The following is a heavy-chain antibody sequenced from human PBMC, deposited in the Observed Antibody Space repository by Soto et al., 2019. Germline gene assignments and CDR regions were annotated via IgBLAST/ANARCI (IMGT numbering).Heavy chain of an antibody. CDR2: ISYDGSNK. V-gene: IGHV3-30*18. Sequence: GGSLRLSCAASGFTFSSYGMHWVRQAPGKGLEWVAVISYDGSNKYYADSVKGRFTISRDNSKNTLYLQMNSLRAEDTAVYYCAQEGRVVVQAAITRYYYYGMYFWGQGPTVIVS. J-gene: IGHJ6*02. CDR3: AQEGRVVVQAAITRYYYYGMYF. CDR1: GFTFSSYG. D-gene: IGHD2-2*01.